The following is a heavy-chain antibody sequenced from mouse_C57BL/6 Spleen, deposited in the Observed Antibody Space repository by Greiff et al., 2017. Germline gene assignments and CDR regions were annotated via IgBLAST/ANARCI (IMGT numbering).Heavy chain of an antibody. CDR2: INPNNGGT. CDR1: GYTFTDYY. V-gene: IGHV1-26*01. J-gene: IGHJ4*01. Sequence: EVQLQQSGPELVKPGASVKISCKASGYTFTDYYMNWVKQSHGKSLEWIGDINPNNGGTSYNQKFKGKATLTVDKSSSTAYMELRSLTSEDSAVYYCARIYYGNYRGYYYAMDYWGQGTSVTVSS. D-gene: IGHD2-1*01. CDR3: ARIYYGNYRGYYYAMDY.